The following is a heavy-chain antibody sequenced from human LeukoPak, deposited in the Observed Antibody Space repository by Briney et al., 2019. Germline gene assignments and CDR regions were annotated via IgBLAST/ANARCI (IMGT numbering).Heavy chain of an antibody. V-gene: IGHV4-38-2*02. CDR2: IYHSGST. Sequence: SETLSLTCAVYGGSFSGYYWGWIRQPPGKGLEWIGSIYHSGSTYYNPSLKSRVTISVDTSKNQFSLKLSSVTAADTAVYYCAREYQPLGSGSYSWFDPWGQGTLVTVSS. D-gene: IGHD3-10*01. CDR3: AREYQPLGSGSYSWFDP. J-gene: IGHJ5*02. CDR1: GGSFSGYY.